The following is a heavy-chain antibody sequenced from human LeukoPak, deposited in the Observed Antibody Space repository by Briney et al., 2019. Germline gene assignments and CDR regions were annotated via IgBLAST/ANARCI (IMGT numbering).Heavy chain of an antibody. J-gene: IGHJ6*03. D-gene: IGHD4-17*01. V-gene: IGHV1-69*13. CDR2: IIPIFGTA. CDR3: ARVSSDRHTDYYYYMDV. Sequence: EASVKVSCKASGGTFSSYAISWVRQAPGQGLEWMGGIIPIFGTANYAQKFQGRVTITADESTSTAYMELSSLRSEDTAVYYCARVSSDRHTDYYYYMDVWGKGTTVTVSS. CDR1: GGTFSSYA.